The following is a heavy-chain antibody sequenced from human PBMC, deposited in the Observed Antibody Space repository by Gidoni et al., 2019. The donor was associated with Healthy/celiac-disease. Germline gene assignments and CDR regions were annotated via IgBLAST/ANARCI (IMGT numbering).Heavy chain of an antibody. CDR3: ARDKSYYGLDAFDI. J-gene: IGHJ3*02. V-gene: IGHV3-33*01. Sequence: QVQLVESGGGVVQPGRSLRLSCAASGFTFSSYGMHWVRQAPGKGLEWVAVIWYDGSNKYYADSVKGRFTISRDNSKNTLYLQMNSLRAEDTAVYYCARDKSYYGLDAFDIWGQGTMVTVSS. D-gene: IGHD3-10*01. CDR1: GFTFSSYG. CDR2: IWYDGSNK.